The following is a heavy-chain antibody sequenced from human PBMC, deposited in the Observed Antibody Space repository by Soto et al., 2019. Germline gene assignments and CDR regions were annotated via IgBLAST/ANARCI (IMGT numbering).Heavy chain of an antibody. Sequence: QVQLVQSGAEVRKPGSSVKFSCKTSGGLISKYSFNWVRQAPGQGLEWMGGVLPISGSTDYAQKFQGRLTITSDSSTSTVYMELSRLRSDDTANYYCATIRVRGGPIRFEDGGQGMLISVSS. V-gene: IGHV1-69*06. J-gene: IGHJ4*01. CDR2: VLPISGST. D-gene: IGHD2-15*01. CDR3: ATIRVRGGPIRFED. CDR1: GGLISKYS.